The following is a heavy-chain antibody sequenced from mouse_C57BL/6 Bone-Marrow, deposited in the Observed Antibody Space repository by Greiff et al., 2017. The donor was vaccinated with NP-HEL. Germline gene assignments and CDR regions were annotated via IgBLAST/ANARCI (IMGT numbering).Heavy chain of an antibody. D-gene: IGHD2-4*01. CDR2: INSDGGST. V-gene: IGHV5-2*01. CDR3: ASYDYDVDGDY. CDR1: EYEFPSHD. Sequence: EVQRVESGGGLVQPGESLKLSCESNEYEFPSHDMSWVRKTPEKRLELVAAINSDGGSTYYPDTMERRFIISRDNTKKTLYLQMSSMRSEDTAWYYCASYDYDVDGDYWGQGTTLTVSS. J-gene: IGHJ2*01.